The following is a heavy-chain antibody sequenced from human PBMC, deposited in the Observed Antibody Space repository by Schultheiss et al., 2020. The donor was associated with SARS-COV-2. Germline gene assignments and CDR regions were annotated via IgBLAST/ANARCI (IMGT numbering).Heavy chain of an antibody. V-gene: IGHV3-30-3*02. CDR1: GFTFSSYA. CDR2: ISYDGSNK. Sequence: GGSLRLSCAASGFTFSSYAMHWVRQAPGKGLEWVAVISYDGSNKYYADSVKGRFTISRDNAEKSLYLQLNSLRAEDTAVYYCTTETSRHYYYGMDVWGQGTTVTVSS. J-gene: IGHJ6*02. CDR3: TTETSRHYYYGMDV.